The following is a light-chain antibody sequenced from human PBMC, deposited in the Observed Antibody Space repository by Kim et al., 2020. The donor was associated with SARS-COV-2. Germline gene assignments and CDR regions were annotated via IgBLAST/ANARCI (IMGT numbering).Light chain of an antibody. CDR3: QVWDSSTGGV. Sequence: SYGLTQPLSVSVALGQTARITCGGNNIGSKNVHWYQQKPGQAPVLVIYRDSNRPSGIPERFSGSNSGNTATLTISRAQAGDEADYYCQVWDSSTGGVFGGGTQLTVL. J-gene: IGLJ2*01. V-gene: IGLV3-9*01. CDR1: NIGSKN. CDR2: RDS.